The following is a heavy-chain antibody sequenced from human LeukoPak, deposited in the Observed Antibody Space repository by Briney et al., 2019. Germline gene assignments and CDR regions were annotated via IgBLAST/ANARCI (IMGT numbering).Heavy chain of an antibody. V-gene: IGHV3-11*03. CDR2: LNPTRGYT. J-gene: IGHJ6*02. D-gene: IGHD4-17*01. Sequence: PGGSQTLSCAPSGFTSSDYSMSWIRQPPGKGLASPSYLNPTRGYTPYAHSVRGRFTISRDNAKNSLYLQMPSLRAEDTAVYYCASNAYGAQTPSDVWGQGTTVTVSS. CDR1: GFTSSDYS. CDR3: ASNAYGAQTPSDV.